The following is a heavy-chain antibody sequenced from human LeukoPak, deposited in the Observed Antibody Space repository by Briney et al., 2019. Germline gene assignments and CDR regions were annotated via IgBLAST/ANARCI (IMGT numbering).Heavy chain of an antibody. CDR2: IYYSGST. D-gene: IGHD1-1*01. Sequence: SETLSPTCTVSGGSISSGGYYWSWFRQHPGKGLEWIGYIYYSGSTNYNPSLKSRVTISVDTSKNQFSLKLSSVTAADTAVYYCARVGGTNYYYYGMDVWGQGTTVTVSS. V-gene: IGHV4-61*08. CDR1: GGSISSGGYY. CDR3: ARVGGTNYYYYGMDV. J-gene: IGHJ6*02.